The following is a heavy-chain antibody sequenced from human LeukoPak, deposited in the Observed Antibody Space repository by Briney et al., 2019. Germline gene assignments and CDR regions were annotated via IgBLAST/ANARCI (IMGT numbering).Heavy chain of an antibody. CDR3: ARGPNYYGSGSYFY. D-gene: IGHD3-10*01. Sequence: ALVKVSCKASGYTFTSYDINWVRQATGQGLEWMGWMNPNSGNTGYAQKFQGRVTITRNTSISTAYMELSSLRSEDTAVYYCARGPNYYGSGSYFYWGQGTLVTVSS. V-gene: IGHV1-8*03. CDR2: MNPNSGNT. J-gene: IGHJ4*02. CDR1: GYTFTSYD.